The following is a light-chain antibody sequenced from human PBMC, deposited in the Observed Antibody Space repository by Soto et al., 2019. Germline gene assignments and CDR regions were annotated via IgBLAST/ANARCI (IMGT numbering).Light chain of an antibody. CDR3: MQGTYWPPWT. CDR2: KVS. CDR1: QSLVDSDGNTY. V-gene: IGKV2-30*01. J-gene: IGKJ1*01. Sequence: DVVLTQSPLSLPVTLGQPASISCRSSQSLVDSDGNTYLNWFQQRPGQSPRRLIYKVSNRDSGVPDRFSGSGSGTDFTLKISRGEAEEVGVYYCMQGTYWPPWTFGQGTKVEIK.